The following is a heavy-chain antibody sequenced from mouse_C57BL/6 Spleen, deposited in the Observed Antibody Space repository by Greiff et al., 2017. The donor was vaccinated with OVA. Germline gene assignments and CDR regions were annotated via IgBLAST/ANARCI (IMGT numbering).Heavy chain of an antibody. CDR2: IRSKSNNYAT. V-gene: IGHV10-1*01. CDR1: GFSFNTYA. J-gene: IGHJ1*03. CDR3: VRHRFITTLGGYFDV. D-gene: IGHD1-1*01. Sequence: EVKLMESGGGLVQPKGSLKLSCAASGFSFNTYAMNWVRQAPGKGLEWVARIRSKSNNYATYYADSVKDRFTISRDDSESMLYLQMNNLKTEDTAMYYCVRHRFITTLGGYFDVWGTGTTVTVSS.